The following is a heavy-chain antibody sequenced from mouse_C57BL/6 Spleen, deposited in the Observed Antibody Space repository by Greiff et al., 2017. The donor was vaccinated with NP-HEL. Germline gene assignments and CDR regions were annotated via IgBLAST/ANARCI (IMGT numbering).Heavy chain of an antibody. Sequence: QVQLKQSGAELVRPGASVKLSCKASGYTFTDYYINWVKQRPGQGLEWIARIYPGSGNTYYNEKFKGKATLTAEKSSSTAYMQLSSLTSEDSAVYFCARNNYGSSWFAYWGQGTLVTVSA. D-gene: IGHD1-1*01. J-gene: IGHJ3*01. CDR3: ARNNYGSSWFAY. CDR2: IYPGSGNT. V-gene: IGHV1-76*01. CDR1: GYTFTDYY.